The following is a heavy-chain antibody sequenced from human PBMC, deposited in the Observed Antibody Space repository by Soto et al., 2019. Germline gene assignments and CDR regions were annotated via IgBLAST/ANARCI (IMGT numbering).Heavy chain of an antibody. Sequence: GGSPRICCVASGVTFCTYWMTWVRQAPGMGLEWVAGIKEDASEEVYVDSVKGRFSISRDNAKNSLYLQLNSLRAEDTAVYYCARNSGHYSSPIWGQGTLVTVSS. CDR2: IKEDASEE. CDR1: GVTFCTYW. J-gene: IGHJ4*02. D-gene: IGHD6-13*01. V-gene: IGHV3-7*03. CDR3: ARNSGHYSSPI.